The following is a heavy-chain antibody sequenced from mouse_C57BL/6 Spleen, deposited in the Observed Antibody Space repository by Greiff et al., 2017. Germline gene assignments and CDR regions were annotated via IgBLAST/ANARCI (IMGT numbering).Heavy chain of an antibody. CDR2: IYPGDGDP. J-gene: IGHJ2*01. CDR3: ARQLRLRKASYYFDY. V-gene: IGHV1-82*01. D-gene: IGHD3-2*02. CDR1: GYAFSSSW. Sequence: VQLQESGPELVKPGASVKISCKASGYAFSSSWMNWVKQRPGKGLEWIGRIYPGDGDPNYNGKFKGKATLTADKSSSTAYMQLSSLTSEDSAVYFCARQLRLRKASYYFDYWGQGTTLTVSS.